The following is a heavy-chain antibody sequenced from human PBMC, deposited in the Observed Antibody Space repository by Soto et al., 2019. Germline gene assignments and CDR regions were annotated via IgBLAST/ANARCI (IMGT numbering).Heavy chain of an antibody. D-gene: IGHD3-22*01. V-gene: IGHV4-30-2*01. CDR1: GGSISRGGYS. J-gene: IGHJ4*02. CDR3: ASMRGGYDRSGYNY. Sequence: QLQLQESGSGLVKPSQTLSLTCAVSGGSISRGGYSWSWIRQPPGKGLAWIGYIYHRGSTYYNPSLKSPVPLSTYRCNNPFSLKLSSVTAVDTAVYYCASMRGGYDRSGYNYWGQGTLVTVSS. CDR2: IYHRGST.